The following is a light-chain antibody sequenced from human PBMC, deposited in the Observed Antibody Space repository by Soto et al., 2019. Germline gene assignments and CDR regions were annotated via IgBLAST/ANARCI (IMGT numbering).Light chain of an antibody. V-gene: IGKV3-11*01. CDR2: DAS. Sequence: EIVLTQSPATLSLSPGERATLSCRASQSVGSYLAWYQQKPGQAPRLLIYDASNRATGIPARFSGSGSGTDFTLTISSIEPEDFAVYYCQQRSDWPPVTFGGGTKLEIK. CDR1: QSVGSY. CDR3: QQRSDWPPVT. J-gene: IGKJ4*01.